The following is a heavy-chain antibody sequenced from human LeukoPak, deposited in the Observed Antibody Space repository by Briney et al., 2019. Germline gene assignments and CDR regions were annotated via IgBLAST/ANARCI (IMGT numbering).Heavy chain of an antibody. D-gene: IGHD5-18*01. J-gene: IGHJ6*02. CDR3: ARDSGYSYGTYYYYGVDV. Sequence: ASVKVSRKASGYTFTGYYMHWVRQAPGQGLEWMGWINPNSGGTNYAQKFQGWVTMTRDTSISTAYMELSRLRSDDTAVYYCARDSGYSYGTYYYYGVDVWGQGTTVTVSS. CDR1: GYTFTGYY. CDR2: INPNSGGT. V-gene: IGHV1-2*04.